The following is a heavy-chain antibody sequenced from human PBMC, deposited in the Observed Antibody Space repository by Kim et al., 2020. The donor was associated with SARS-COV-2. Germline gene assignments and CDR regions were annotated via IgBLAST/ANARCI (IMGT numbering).Heavy chain of an antibody. CDR1: GFTFSSYA. J-gene: IGHJ4*02. Sequence: GGSLRLSCAASGFTFSSYAMSWVRQAPGKGLEWVSAISGSGGSTYYADSVKGRFTISRDNSKNTLYLQMTSQRAEDTAVYYCAKVRVLLWFGEVDYWGQGTLVTVSS. D-gene: IGHD3-10*01. CDR3: AKVRVLLWFGEVDY. CDR2: ISGSGGST. V-gene: IGHV3-23*01.